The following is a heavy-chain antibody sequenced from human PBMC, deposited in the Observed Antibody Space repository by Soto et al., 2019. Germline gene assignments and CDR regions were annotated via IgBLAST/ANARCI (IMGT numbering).Heavy chain of an antibody. D-gene: IGHD3-3*01. Sequence: QVQLQESGLGLVKPSETLSLTCTVSGGSISSYYWSWIRQPPGKGLEWIGYIYYSGSSNYSPSLKSRVTISVDTSKNHFSLKLNSVTAADTAVYHCSRRGGGYFDLCGRGTLVTVSS. V-gene: IGHV4-59*08. J-gene: IGHJ2*01. CDR2: IYYSGSS. CDR3: SRRGGGYFDL. CDR1: GGSISSYY.